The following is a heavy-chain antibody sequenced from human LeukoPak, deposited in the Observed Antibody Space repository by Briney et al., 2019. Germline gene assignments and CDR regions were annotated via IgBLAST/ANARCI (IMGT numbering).Heavy chain of an antibody. D-gene: IGHD6-19*01. Sequence: GGSLRLSCAASGFTFSSYAMSWVRQAPGKGLEWVSAISGSGGSTYYADSVKGRFTISRDNSKNTLYLQMNSLRAEDTAVYYCAREIGGGSGPSIGPDYWGQGTLVTVSS. CDR2: ISGSGGST. CDR1: GFTFSSYA. CDR3: AREIGGGSGPSIGPDY. J-gene: IGHJ4*02. V-gene: IGHV3-23*01.